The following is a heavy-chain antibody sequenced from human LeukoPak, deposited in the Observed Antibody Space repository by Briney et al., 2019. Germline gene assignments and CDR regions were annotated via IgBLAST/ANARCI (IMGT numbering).Heavy chain of an antibody. Sequence: GGSLRLSCAASGFTFSSYGMSWVRQAPGKGLEWVSAISGSGGSTYYADSVKGRFTISRDNSKNTLYLQMNSLRAEDTAVYYCAKDYGHGSGSYFWIDYWGQGTLVTVSS. CDR3: AKDYGHGSGSYFWIDY. V-gene: IGHV3-23*01. CDR2: ISGSGGST. D-gene: IGHD3-10*01. J-gene: IGHJ4*02. CDR1: GFTFSSYG.